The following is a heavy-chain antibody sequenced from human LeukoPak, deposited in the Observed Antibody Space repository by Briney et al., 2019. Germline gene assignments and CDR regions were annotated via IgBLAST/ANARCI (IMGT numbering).Heavy chain of an antibody. CDR3: ARMWELIPSYYYYYMDV. Sequence: GASVKVSCKASGYTFTSYGISWVRQAPGQGLEWMGWISAYNGNTNYAQKLQGRVTMTTATSTSTAYMELRSLRSDDTAVYYCARMWELIPSYYYYYMDVGGEGTTVTVSS. CDR2: ISAYNGNT. J-gene: IGHJ6*03. V-gene: IGHV1-18*01. D-gene: IGHD1-26*01. CDR1: GYTFTSYG.